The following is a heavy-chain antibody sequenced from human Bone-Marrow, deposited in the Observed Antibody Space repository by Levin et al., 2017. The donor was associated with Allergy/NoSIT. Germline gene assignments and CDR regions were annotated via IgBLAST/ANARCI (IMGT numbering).Heavy chain of an antibody. CDR1: GGSFSGYY. V-gene: IGHV4-34*01. CDR2: INHSGST. Sequence: SQTLSLTCAVYGGSFSGYYWNWIRQPPGKGLEWIGKINHSGSTNYNPSLESRVTISVDPSKNQFSLNLNSVTAADTAMYYWASHPYYYYGLDVWGQGTTVTVSS. CDR3: ASHPYYYYGLDV. J-gene: IGHJ6*02.